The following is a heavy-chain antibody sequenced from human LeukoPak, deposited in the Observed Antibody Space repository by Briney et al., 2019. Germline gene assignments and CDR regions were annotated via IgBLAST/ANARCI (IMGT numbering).Heavy chain of an antibody. J-gene: IGHJ1*01. CDR1: GYTFTSYG. D-gene: IGHD6-19*01. Sequence: GASVKVSCKASGYTFTSYGISWVRQAPGQGLEWMGWINPNSGGTNYAQKFQGRVTMTRDTSISTAYMELSRLRSDDTAVYHCARAFRGWLVSVLQHWGQGTLVTVSS. V-gene: IGHV1-2*02. CDR3: ARAFRGWLVSVLQH. CDR2: INPNSGGT.